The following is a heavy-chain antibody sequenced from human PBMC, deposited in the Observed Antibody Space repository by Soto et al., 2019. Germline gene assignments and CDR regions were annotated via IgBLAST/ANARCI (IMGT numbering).Heavy chain of an antibody. Sequence: EVQLVESGGGLVKPGGSLRLSCAASEFILSNAWVNWVRQAPGKGLEWVGSIKTTSEGGTTDFAASGKGRFALSRDDSRGTLYLQMTSLQTDDTAVYYCATGAGRPAEHFDYWGQGALVTVSS. D-gene: IGHD3-10*01. V-gene: IGHV3-15*01. CDR1: EFILSNAW. CDR3: ATGAGRPAEHFDY. CDR2: IKTTSEGGTT. J-gene: IGHJ4*02.